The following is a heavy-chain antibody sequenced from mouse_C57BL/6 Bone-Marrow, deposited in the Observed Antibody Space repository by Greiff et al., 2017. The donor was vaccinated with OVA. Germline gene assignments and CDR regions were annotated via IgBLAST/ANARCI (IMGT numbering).Heavy chain of an antibody. CDR2: ISSGGSYT. CDR3: ARQGYGYDRGAFAY. J-gene: IGHJ3*01. CDR1: GFTFSSYG. D-gene: IGHD2-2*01. V-gene: IGHV5-6*01. Sequence: EVNVVESGGDLVKPGGSLKLSCAASGFTFSSYGMSWVRQTPDKRLEWVATISSGGSYTYYPDSVKGRFTISRDNAKNTLYLQMSSLKSEDTAMYYCARQGYGYDRGAFAYWGQGTLVTVSA.